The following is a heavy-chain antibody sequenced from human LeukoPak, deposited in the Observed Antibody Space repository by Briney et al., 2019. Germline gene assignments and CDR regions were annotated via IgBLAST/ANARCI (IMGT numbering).Heavy chain of an antibody. Sequence: GGSLRLSCVASGFIFSDYYMAWIRQAPGKRLDWVSYITNVGDGIYYADSVKGRFTMSRDNAKNSLYLQMNSLRAEDSAVYYCALSSINPSYYYGVDVWGQGTTVSVSS. CDR1: GFIFSDYY. D-gene: IGHD2-2*01. V-gene: IGHV3-11*01. J-gene: IGHJ6*02. CDR3: ALSSINPSYYYGVDV. CDR2: ITNVGDGI.